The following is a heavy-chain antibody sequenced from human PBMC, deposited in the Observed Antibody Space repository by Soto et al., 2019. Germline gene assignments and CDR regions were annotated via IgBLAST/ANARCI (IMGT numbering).Heavy chain of an antibody. V-gene: IGHV4-4*02. CDR3: TKNSAYALDY. D-gene: IGHD5-12*01. CDR2: IHHSGDT. Sequence: QVQLQESCPGLVKPSGTLSLSCAVSGGSVSNNNWWSWVRQSPGNGLEWIGEIHHSGDTSYNPSLESRSTLSVDKSKNDLSLRLNYVTAADTAVYYCTKNSAYALDYWGLGILVTVSS. J-gene: IGHJ4*02. CDR1: GGSVSNNNW.